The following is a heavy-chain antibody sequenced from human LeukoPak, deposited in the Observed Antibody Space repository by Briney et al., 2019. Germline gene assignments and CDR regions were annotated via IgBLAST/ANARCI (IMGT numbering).Heavy chain of an antibody. CDR3: AKDGGLWVSAHWGDS. CDR2: ITTSDGNT. D-gene: IGHD7-27*01. V-gene: IGHV3-23*01. J-gene: IGHJ4*02. CDR1: GFTFSSYA. Sequence: GGSLRLSCAASGFTFSSYAMRWVRQAPGKGLEWVSTITTSDGNTYYADSVKGRFTVSRDNSKNTLILQMNSLRAEDTAVYYCAKDGGLWVSAHWGDSWGRGTLVTVSS.